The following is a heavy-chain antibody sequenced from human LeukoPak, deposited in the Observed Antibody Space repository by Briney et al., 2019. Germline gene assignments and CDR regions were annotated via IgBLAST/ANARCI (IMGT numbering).Heavy chain of an antibody. V-gene: IGHV4-59*11. J-gene: IGHJ4*02. Sequence: SETLSLTCSVSGGSLSSHYWSWIRQPPGKGLEWIGYIYYNGRTNYSPSLKSRVTISVDTFKNQVSLKLSSVTAADTAVYYCASTPSSGPGYWGQGTLVTVSS. CDR2: IYYNGRT. D-gene: IGHD6-19*01. CDR3: ASTPSSGPGY. CDR1: GGSLSSHY.